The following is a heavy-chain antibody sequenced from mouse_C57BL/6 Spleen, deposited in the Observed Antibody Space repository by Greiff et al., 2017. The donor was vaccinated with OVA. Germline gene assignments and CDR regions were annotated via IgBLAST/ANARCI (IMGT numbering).Heavy chain of an antibody. CDR1: GYTFTSYW. CDR2: IDPSDSET. V-gene: IGHV1-52*01. CDR3: ARDYYSGSPFDY. D-gene: IGHD1-1*01. Sequence: QVQLQQPGAELVRPGSSVKLSCKASGYTFTSYWMHWVKQRPIQGLEWIGNIDPSDSETHYNQKFKDKATLTVDKSSSTAYMQLSSLTSEDSAVYDCARDYYSGSPFDYWGKGTTLTFSS. J-gene: IGHJ2*01.